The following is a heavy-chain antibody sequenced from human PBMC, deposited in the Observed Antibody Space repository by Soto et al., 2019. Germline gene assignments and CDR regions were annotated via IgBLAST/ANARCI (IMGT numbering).Heavy chain of an antibody. D-gene: IGHD5-12*01. J-gene: IGHJ4*02. CDR1: GFTFSDDY. CDR2: ISNRGTYT. CDR3: ATNKGYSGYEGPDY. V-gene: IGHV3-11*05. Sequence: QVQLVESGGGLVKPGGSLRLFCAASGFTFSDDYMSWIRQAPGKGLEWVSYISNRGTYTNYADSVKGRFTISRDNAKNSLYLQMNSLRAEDTAVYYCATNKGYSGYEGPDYWGQGTLVTVSS.